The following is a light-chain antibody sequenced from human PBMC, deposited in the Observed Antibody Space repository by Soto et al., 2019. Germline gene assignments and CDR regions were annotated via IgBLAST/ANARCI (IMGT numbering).Light chain of an antibody. CDR2: EVS. J-gene: IGLJ1*01. CDR1: SSDVGGYNY. V-gene: IGLV2-8*01. CDR3: SSYAGSNFYV. Sequence: QSALTQPPSASGSPGQSVTISCTGTSSDVGGYNYVSWYQQHPGKAPKLMIYEVSKWPSGVPDRFSGSKSGNTASLTVSGLQAEDEADYYCSSYAGSNFYVFGTGTKFTVL.